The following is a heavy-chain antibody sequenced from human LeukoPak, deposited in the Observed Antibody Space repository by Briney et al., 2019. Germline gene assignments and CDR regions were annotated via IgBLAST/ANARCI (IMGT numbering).Heavy chain of an antibody. CDR2: ISYDGSNK. V-gene: IGHV3-30-3*01. D-gene: IGHD1-26*01. Sequence: GGSLRLSCAASGFTFSSYAMHLVRQAPGKGLEWVAVISYDGSNKYYADSVKGRFTISRDNSKNTLYLQMNSLRAEDTAVYYCARAGGGSYYGLDYWGQGTLVTVSS. CDR1: GFTFSSYA. J-gene: IGHJ4*02. CDR3: ARAGGGSYYGLDY.